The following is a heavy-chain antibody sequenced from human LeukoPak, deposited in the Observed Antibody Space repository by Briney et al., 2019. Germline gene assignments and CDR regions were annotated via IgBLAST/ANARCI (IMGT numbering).Heavy chain of an antibody. CDR1: GFTFSNYA. Sequence: GGSLRLSCEASGFTFSNYAMSWVRQAPGKGLEWVSAINGGGGRTYYADSVKGRFTISRDNSKNTVYLQMNSLRAEDTAIYYCAKDGTDYGDYGFDSWGQGTLVTVSS. D-gene: IGHD4-17*01. V-gene: IGHV3-23*01. J-gene: IGHJ4*02. CDR3: AKDGTDYGDYGFDS. CDR2: INGGGGRT.